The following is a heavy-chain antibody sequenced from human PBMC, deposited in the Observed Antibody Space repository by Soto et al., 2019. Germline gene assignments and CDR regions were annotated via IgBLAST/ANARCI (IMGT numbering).Heavy chain of an antibody. J-gene: IGHJ3*02. CDR2: IYDSGTT. CDR3: ARVSHIVVVPAIRGAFDI. V-gene: IGHV4-59*01. Sequence: QVQLQESGPGLEEASETLSLTCTVSGGSMSGYYWSWIRQPPGKGLEWIGFIYDSGTTNYNPSLKSRAAISIDTTKNQFSLKLTSVTAADTAVYYCARVSHIVVVPAIRGAFDIWGQGTMITVSS. D-gene: IGHD2-21*02. CDR1: GGSMSGYY.